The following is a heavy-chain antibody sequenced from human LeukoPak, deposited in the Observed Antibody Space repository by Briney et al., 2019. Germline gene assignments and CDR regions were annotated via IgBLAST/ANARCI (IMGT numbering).Heavy chain of an antibody. V-gene: IGHV3-11*01. Sequence: GGSLRLSCAASGFTFSDYYMSWIRQAPGKGLEWVSYISSSGSTIYYADSVKGRFTISRDNAKNSLYLQMNSLRAEDTAVYYCTTGTIVVVPAGYNDYWGQGTLVTVSS. CDR1: GFTFSDYY. CDR2: ISSSGSTI. CDR3: TTGTIVVVPAGYNDY. J-gene: IGHJ4*02. D-gene: IGHD2-2*01.